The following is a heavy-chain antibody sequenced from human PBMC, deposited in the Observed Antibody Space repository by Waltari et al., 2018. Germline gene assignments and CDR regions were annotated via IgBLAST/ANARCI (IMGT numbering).Heavy chain of an antibody. CDR3: VRIGYHGWDLED. D-gene: IGHD2-2*01. V-gene: IGHV3-7*01. J-gene: IGHJ1*01. CDR2: INQDRSIK. CDR1: GFTFRIYW. Sequence: EVQLVESGGGLVQPGGSLRLSCAASGFTFRIYWMSWVRQAPGKGLEWVANINQDRSIKYYVDSVKGRFTVSRDDAKKSLYLQMNSLRAEDTAVYYCVRIGYHGWDLEDWGQGTLVTVSS.